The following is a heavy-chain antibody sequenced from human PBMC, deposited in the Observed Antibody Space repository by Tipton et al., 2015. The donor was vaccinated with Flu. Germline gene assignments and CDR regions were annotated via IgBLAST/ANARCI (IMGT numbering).Heavy chain of an antibody. J-gene: IGHJ4*01. CDR3: ARDPSLGMPDYFDY. CDR1: GGSITTTGYY. D-gene: IGHD2-2*01. V-gene: IGHV4-31*03. CDR2: IFYSGST. Sequence: TLSLTCTVSGGSITTTGYYWSWIRQHPGKGLEWIGYIFYSGSTYYNPSLKSRVTISVDTSKKQFSLQLTSVTAADTAVYYCARDPSLGMPDYFDYWGQGTLVTASS.